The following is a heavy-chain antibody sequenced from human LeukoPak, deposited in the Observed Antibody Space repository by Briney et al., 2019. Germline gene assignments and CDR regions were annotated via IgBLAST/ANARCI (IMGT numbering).Heavy chain of an antibody. CDR1: GGSISSYY. J-gene: IGHJ1*01. D-gene: IGHD4-17*01. V-gene: IGHV4-59*01. CDR2: IYYSGST. CDR3: ARMTTVTSQFQH. Sequence: PSETLSLTCTVSGGSISSYYWSWIRQPPGKGLEWIGYIYYSGSTNYNPSLKSRVTISVDTSKNQISLKLNSVTAADTAVYYCARMTTVTSQFQHWGQGTLVTVSS.